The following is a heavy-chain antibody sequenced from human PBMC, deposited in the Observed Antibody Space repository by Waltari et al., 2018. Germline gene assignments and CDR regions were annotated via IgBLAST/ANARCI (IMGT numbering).Heavy chain of an antibody. CDR2: IQRSGRS. CDR1: GESLRSGDC. Sequence: QMQIQESGPRLGKLAESLSVTCTVFGESLRSGDCWSWVRQSPEKGLEWIGQIQRSGRSHYNPCFDSRGSISVDPSSNQFSLRMTSTTAADTAVYYCARDRGRGIYLDSWGRGTLVTVSA. J-gene: IGHJ4*02. V-gene: IGHV4-4*02. CDR3: ARDRGRGIYLDS. D-gene: IGHD2-15*01.